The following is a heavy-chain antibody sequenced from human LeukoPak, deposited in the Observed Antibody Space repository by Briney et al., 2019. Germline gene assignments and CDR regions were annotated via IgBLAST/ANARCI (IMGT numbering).Heavy chain of an antibody. CDR1: GFTFSGYA. D-gene: IGHD3-10*01. CDR2: ISGSGGST. V-gene: IGHV3-23*01. Sequence: GGSLRLSCAASGFTFSGYAMSWVRQAPGKGLEWVSAISGSGGSTYYADPVKGRFTISRDNSKNTLYLQMNSLRAEDTAVYYCAKGDVLLWFGESTLDYWGQGTLVTVSS. CDR3: AKGDVLLWFGESTLDY. J-gene: IGHJ4*02.